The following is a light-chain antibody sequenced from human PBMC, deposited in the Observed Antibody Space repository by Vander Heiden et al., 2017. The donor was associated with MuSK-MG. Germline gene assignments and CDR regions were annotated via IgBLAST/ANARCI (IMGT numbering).Light chain of an antibody. CDR2: WAS. CDR3: QQFDGPPST. Sequence: DIVMTQSPDSLAVSLGERATINCKSSQSLFYSSNNKNYLAWYQQKPGQPPKLLIYWASTRESGVPDRFSGSGSGADFTLTISGLQAEDVAVYYCQQFDGPPSTFGGGTKVXIK. J-gene: IGKJ4*01. CDR1: QSLFYSSNNKNY. V-gene: IGKV4-1*01.